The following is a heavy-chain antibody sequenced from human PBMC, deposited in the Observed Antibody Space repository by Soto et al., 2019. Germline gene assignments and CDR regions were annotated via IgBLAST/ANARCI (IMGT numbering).Heavy chain of an antibody. CDR3: ARDFHIVTMILEGFDY. Sequence: EVQLVESGGGLVQPGGSLRLSCAASGFTFSSYWMSWVRQAPGKGLEWVANIKHDGSEKYYVDSVKGRFTISRDNAKNSLYLQMNSLRAEDTAVYYCARDFHIVTMILEGFDYLGQGTLVTVSS. D-gene: IGHD3-22*01. CDR2: IKHDGSEK. V-gene: IGHV3-7*03. CDR1: GFTFSSYW. J-gene: IGHJ4*02.